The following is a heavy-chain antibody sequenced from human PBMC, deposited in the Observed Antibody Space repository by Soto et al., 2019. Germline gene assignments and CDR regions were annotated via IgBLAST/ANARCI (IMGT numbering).Heavy chain of an antibody. CDR3: ARLALQQLVLVY. V-gene: IGHV1-3*01. J-gene: IGHJ4*02. D-gene: IGHD6-13*01. Sequence: ASVKVSCKASGYTFTSYAMHWVRQAPGQRLEWMGWINAGNGNTKYSQKFQGRVTITRDTSASTAYMELSSLGSEDTAVYYCARLALQQLVLVYWGQGTLVTVSS. CDR2: INAGNGNT. CDR1: GYTFTSYA.